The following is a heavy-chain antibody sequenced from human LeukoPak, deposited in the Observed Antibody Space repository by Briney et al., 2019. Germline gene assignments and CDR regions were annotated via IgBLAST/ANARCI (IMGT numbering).Heavy chain of an antibody. CDR3: ASGIAARPGAFDI. CDR2: INHSGST. CDR1: GGSFSCYY. J-gene: IGHJ3*02. V-gene: IGHV4-34*01. Sequence: SETLSLTCAAYGGSFSCYYWRWVRQPPGRGLEWIGEINHSGSTNSNPSLKSRVTISVDTSKNQFSLKLSSVTAADTAVYYCASGIAARPGAFDIWGQGTMVTVSS. D-gene: IGHD6-6*01.